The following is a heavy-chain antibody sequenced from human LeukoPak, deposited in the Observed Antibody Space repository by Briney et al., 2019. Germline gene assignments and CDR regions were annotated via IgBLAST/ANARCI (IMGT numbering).Heavy chain of an antibody. Sequence: GGSLRLSCAASGFTASTNHLSWVRQAPGKGLEWVSVIYSGGTTYYADSVKGRFTVSRDNSKNMLYLQMNSLRAEDTAVYYCAKDSNGDWGQGTLVTVSS. D-gene: IGHD4-17*01. CDR3: AKDSNGD. CDR2: IYSGGTT. CDR1: GFTASTNH. J-gene: IGHJ4*02. V-gene: IGHV3-53*01.